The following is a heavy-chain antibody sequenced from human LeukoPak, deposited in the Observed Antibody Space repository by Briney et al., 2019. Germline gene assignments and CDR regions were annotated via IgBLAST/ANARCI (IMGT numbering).Heavy chain of an antibody. CDR3: ARDIRPGGNAFRFDY. D-gene: IGHD4-23*01. V-gene: IGHV3-21*01. Sequence: GGSLRLSCAASGFTFSSYSMNWVRQAPGKGLEWVSSISSTSSYIYYADSLKGRFTISRDDAKNSLYLQMNSLRAEDTAVYYCARDIRPGGNAFRFDYWGQGTLVTVSS. CDR1: GFTFSSYS. J-gene: IGHJ4*02. CDR2: ISSTSSYI.